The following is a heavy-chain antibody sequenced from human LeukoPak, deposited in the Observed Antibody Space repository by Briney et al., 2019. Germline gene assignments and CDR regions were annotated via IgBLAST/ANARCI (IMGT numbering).Heavy chain of an antibody. J-gene: IGHJ4*02. CDR1: GFTFSSYA. Sequence: GGSQRLSCAASGFTFSSYAMSWVRQAPGKGLEWVSAISGSGGSTYYADSVKGRFTISRDNSKNTLYLQMNSLRAEDTAVYYCAKDPGLDDDPFFDYWGQGTLVTVSS. D-gene: IGHD3/OR15-3a*01. CDR2: ISGSGGST. V-gene: IGHV3-23*01. CDR3: AKDPGLDDDPFFDY.